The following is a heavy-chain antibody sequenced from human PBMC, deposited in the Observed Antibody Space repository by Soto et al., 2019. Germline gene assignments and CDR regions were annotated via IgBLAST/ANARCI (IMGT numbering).Heavy chain of an antibody. CDR2: ISYDGSNK. Sequence: GGSLRLSGAASGFTFSSYAMHWVRQAPGKGLEWVAVISYDGSNKYYADSVKGRFTISRDNSKNTLYLQMNSLRAEDTAVYYCARGHRLYYFDYWGQGTLVTVSS. CDR1: GFTFSSYA. J-gene: IGHJ4*02. CDR3: ARGHRLYYFDY. V-gene: IGHV3-30-3*01.